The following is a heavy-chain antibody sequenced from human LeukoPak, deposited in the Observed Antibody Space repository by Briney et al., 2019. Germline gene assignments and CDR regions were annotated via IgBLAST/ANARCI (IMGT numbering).Heavy chain of an antibody. CDR2: MYYTGST. CDR1: GGSISSGGYY. D-gene: IGHD5-12*01. V-gene: IGHV4-31*03. Sequence: SQTLSLTCTVSGGSISSGGYYWSWIRQHPGKGLEWIRYMYYTGSTYHNPSLKSRVTISVDTSKNQFSLKLCSVPAADTAVYYCARGVYSGYDFIFAYWGQGTLVTVSS. J-gene: IGHJ4*02. CDR3: ARGVYSGYDFIFAY.